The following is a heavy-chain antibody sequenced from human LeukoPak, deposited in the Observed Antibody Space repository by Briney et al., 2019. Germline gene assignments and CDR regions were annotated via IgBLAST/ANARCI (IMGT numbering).Heavy chain of an antibody. D-gene: IGHD4-17*01. CDR1: GFTFSSYA. CDR2: ISGSGGST. J-gene: IGHJ4*02. Sequence: GGSLRLSCAASGFTFSSYAMSWVRQAPGKGLQWVSAISGSGGSTYYADSVKGRFTISRDNSKNSLYLQMNSLRTEDTALYYCAKTNDYGDYPGYWGQGTLVTVSS. CDR3: AKTNDYGDYPGY. V-gene: IGHV3-23*01.